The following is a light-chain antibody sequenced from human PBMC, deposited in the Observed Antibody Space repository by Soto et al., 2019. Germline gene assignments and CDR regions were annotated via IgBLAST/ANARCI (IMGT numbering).Light chain of an antibody. V-gene: IGLV2-8*01. CDR2: EVS. J-gene: IGLJ3*02. Sequence: QSALTQPHSASGSPGQSVTISCTGTSSDVGGYNYVSWYQQHPNKAPKLMIYEVSKRPSGIPDRFSGSKSGNTASLTVSGLQADAEANYYCSSYAGSNNFGVFGGGTKVTVL. CDR3: SSYAGSNNFGV. CDR1: SSDVGGYNY.